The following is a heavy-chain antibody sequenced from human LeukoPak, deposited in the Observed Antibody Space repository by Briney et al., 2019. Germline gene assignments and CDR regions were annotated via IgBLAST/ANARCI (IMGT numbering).Heavy chain of an antibody. CDR1: GYSFTTYW. D-gene: IGHD1-26*01. Sequence: GESLKISCKGSGYSFTTYWIGWVRQMPGKGLEWMGIIYPGDCDARYCLSFQVQVTILVDKYISTAYLQWSSLKASDTAMYYCARQRYSGSYLGFDPWGQGTLVTVSS. CDR2: IYPGDCDA. J-gene: IGHJ5*02. V-gene: IGHV5-51*01. CDR3: ARQRYSGSYLGFDP.